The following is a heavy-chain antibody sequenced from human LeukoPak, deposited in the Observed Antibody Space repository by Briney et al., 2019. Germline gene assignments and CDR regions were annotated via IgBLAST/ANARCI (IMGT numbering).Heavy chain of an antibody. V-gene: IGHV3-9*01. J-gene: IGHJ3*02. CDR3: AKRLAGLPGLNAFDI. Sequence: GGSLRLSCAASGFTFDDYAMHWVRQAPGKGLEWVSGISWNSGSIGYADSVKGRFTISRDNAKNSLYLQMNSLRAEDTALYYCAKRLAGLPGLNAFDIWGQGTMVTVSS. D-gene: IGHD3-10*01. CDR2: ISWNSGSI. CDR1: GFTFDDYA.